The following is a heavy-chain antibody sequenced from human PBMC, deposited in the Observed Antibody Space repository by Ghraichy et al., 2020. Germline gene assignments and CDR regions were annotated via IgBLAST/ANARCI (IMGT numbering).Heavy chain of an antibody. CDR3: ARHAYYDFWSGYYTPWDYYYMDV. CDR2: IYYSGST. D-gene: IGHD3-3*01. CDR1: GGSISSSSYY. V-gene: IGHV4-39*01. J-gene: IGHJ6*03. Sequence: SETLSLTCTVSGGSISSSSYYWGWIRQPPGKGLEWIGSIYYSGSTYYNPSLKSRVTISVDTSKNQFSLKLSSVTAADTAVYYCARHAYYDFWSGYYTPWDYYYMDVWGKGTTVTVSS.